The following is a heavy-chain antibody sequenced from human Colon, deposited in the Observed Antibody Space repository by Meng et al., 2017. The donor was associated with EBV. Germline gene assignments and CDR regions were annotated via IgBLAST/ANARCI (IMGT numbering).Heavy chain of an antibody. CDR1: GDSITTNGYY. CDR3: ARERGGVTRDFDS. D-gene: IGHD3-16*01. V-gene: IGHV4-39*07. J-gene: IGHJ4*02. CDR2: IFYSGNT. Sequence: QLHLHESGPGMPKPSETLSLPCSVSGDSITTNGYYWGWIRQSPGKGLEWIGSIFYSGNTYFNPSLKTRVTISVDTSKNQFSLKLSSVTAADTAIYYCARERGGVTRDFDSWGQGALVTVSS.